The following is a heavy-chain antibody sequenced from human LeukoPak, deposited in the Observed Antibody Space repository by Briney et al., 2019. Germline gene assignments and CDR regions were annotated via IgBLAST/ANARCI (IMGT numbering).Heavy chain of an antibody. CDR3: VRRGSGITAVADY. V-gene: IGHV4-39*02. J-gene: IGHJ4*02. D-gene: IGHD1-14*01. CDR1: GDSISSSNYY. CDR2: VYYIGSA. Sequence: SETLSLTCTVSGDSISSSNYYWGWIRQPPGMTLEWIGSVYYIGSAFYNPSLKSRVTISVDTSKNLFSLDLGSVTAADTAVYYCVRRGSGITAVADYWGQGTLVTVSS.